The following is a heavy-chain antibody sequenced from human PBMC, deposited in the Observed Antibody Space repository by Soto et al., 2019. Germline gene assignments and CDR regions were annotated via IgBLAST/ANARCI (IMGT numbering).Heavy chain of an antibody. Sequence: SVKVSCKASGGTFSSYAISGVRQAPGRGLEWMGGIIPIFGTANYAQKFQGRVTITADESTSTAYMELSSLRSEDTAVYYCARDTTHGITIPPVYGMDFCGQGTTVTVSS. CDR2: IIPIFGTA. J-gene: IGHJ6*02. D-gene: IGHD3-3*01. CDR3: ARDTTHGITIPPVYGMDF. V-gene: IGHV1-69*13. CDR1: GGTFSSYA.